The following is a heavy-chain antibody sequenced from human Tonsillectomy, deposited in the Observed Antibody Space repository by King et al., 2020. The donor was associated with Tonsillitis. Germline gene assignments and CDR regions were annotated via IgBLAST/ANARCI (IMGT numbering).Heavy chain of an antibody. CDR2: ISNMGGNT. D-gene: IGHD6-19*01. V-gene: IGHV3-23*04. CDR1: GFTFSSNA. CDR3: AKDGHSSGWYYFDY. J-gene: IGHJ4*02. Sequence: VQLVESGGGLVQPGGSLRLSCAASGFTFSSNAMSGVRQAPGKGLEWFSGISNMGGNTYYADSVKGRFTISRDNSKNTLYLQMNSLRAGDTAEYYCAKDGHSSGWYYFDYWGQGTLVTVSS.